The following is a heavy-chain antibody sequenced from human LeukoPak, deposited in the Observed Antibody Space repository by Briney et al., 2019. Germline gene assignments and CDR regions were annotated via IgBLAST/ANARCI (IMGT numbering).Heavy chain of an antibody. J-gene: IGHJ5*02. V-gene: IGHV1-2*02. Sequence: ASVKDSCKASGYTFTGYYMHWVRQAPGQGLEWMGWINPNSGGTNYAQKFQGRVTMTRDTSISTAYMELSRLRSDDTAVYYCARPRYNWNYAEFDPWGQGTLVTVSS. CDR2: INPNSGGT. D-gene: IGHD1-7*01. CDR3: ARPRYNWNYAEFDP. CDR1: GYTFTGYY.